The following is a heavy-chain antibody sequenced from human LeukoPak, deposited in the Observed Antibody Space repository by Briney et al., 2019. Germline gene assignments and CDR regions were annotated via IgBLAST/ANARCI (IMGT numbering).Heavy chain of an antibody. CDR2: IYTNHKT. CDR3: AHLVWEYVGGLDV. D-gene: IGHD3/OR15-3a*01. CDR1: GFIFRKYG. Sequence: GGSLRLSCAASGFIFRKYGMTWVRQAPGKGLEWVSGIYTNHKTRYADSVKGRFTISRDNSKNTVYLQMDSLRMEDTAVYYCAHLVWEYVGGLDVWGQGTTVTVSS. J-gene: IGHJ6*02. V-gene: IGHV3-23*05.